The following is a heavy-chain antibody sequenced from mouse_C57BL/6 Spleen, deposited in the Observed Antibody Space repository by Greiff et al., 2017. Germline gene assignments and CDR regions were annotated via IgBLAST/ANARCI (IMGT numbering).Heavy chain of an antibody. CDR2: INYDGSST. CDR3: ARDLHMDY. CDR1: GFTFSDYY. Sequence: EVMLVESEGGLVQPGSSMKLSCTASGFTFSDYYMAWVRQVPEKGLEWVANINYDGSSTYYLDSLKSRFIISRDNAKKILYLQMSSLKSEDTATYYCARDLHMDYWGQGTSVTVSS. V-gene: IGHV5-16*01. J-gene: IGHJ4*01.